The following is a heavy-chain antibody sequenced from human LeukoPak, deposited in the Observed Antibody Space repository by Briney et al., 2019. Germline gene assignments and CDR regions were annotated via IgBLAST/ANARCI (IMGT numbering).Heavy chain of an antibody. CDR1: GYTFTAYY. D-gene: IGHD6-13*01. Sequence: ASVKVSCKASGYTFTAYYMHWVRQAPGQGLEWLGWINPNSGGTNYAQKFQGRVTMTRDTSITTAYMELSRLSSDDTAVYYCASSVSSRWAIIDYWDQGTLVTASS. CDR3: ASSVSSRWAIIDY. J-gene: IGHJ4*02. V-gene: IGHV1-2*02. CDR2: INPNSGGT.